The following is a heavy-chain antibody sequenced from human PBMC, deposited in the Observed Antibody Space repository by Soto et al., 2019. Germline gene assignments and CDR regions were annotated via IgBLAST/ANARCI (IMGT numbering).Heavy chain of an antibody. V-gene: IGHV5-51*01. D-gene: IGHD6-13*01. J-gene: IGHJ4*02. CDR3: ARRVSSSSNEYYFDY. CDR1: GYSFSSDW. CDR2: IFPGDSDT. Sequence: EVQLVQSGAEVKKPGESLKISCKGSGYSFSSDWIGWVRQMPGRGLEWMGIIFPGDSDTTYSPSFQGQVTISADKSISTAYLQWSSLKASDTAIYYCARRVSSSSNEYYFDYWGQGTLVTVSS.